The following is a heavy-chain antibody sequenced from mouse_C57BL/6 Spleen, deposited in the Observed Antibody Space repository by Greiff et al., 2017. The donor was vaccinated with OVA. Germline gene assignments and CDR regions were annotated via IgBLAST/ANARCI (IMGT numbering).Heavy chain of an antibody. V-gene: IGHV1-62-2*01. D-gene: IGHD2-3*01. CDR1: GYTFTEYT. CDR3: ARHGMVFFDY. CDR2: FYTGSGSI. Sequence: QVQLKQSGAELVKPGASVKLSCKASGYTFTEYTIHWVKQRSGQGLEWIGWFYTGSGSIKYNEKFKDQATLTADKSSSTVSMELSTLTSEDSAFCVSARHGMVFFDYWGQGTTLTVSS. J-gene: IGHJ2*01.